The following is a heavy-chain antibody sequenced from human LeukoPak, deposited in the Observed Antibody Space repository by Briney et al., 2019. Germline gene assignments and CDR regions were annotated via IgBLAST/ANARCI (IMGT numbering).Heavy chain of an antibody. CDR2: IYPGDSDT. CDR1: GYSFTSYW. V-gene: IGHV5-51*01. J-gene: IGHJ4*02. D-gene: IGHD1-26*01. Sequence: GGSLKISCKGSGYSFTSYWIGWVRQMPGKDLEWMGIIYPGDSDTRYSPSFQGQVTISADKSISTAYLQWSSLKASDTAMYYCARSASGSYSHFDYWGQGTLVTVSS. CDR3: ARSASGSYSHFDY.